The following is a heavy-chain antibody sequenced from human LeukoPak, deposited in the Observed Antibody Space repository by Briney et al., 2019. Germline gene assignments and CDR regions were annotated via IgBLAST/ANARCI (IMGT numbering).Heavy chain of an antibody. CDR2: INPNTGAT. CDR3: ARLGSSDI. V-gene: IGHV1-2*02. CDR1: AHTFTGYF. D-gene: IGHD3-16*01. Sequence: AAVNVSLKASAHTFTGYFMHWVRQAPGQGLEWMGWINPNTGATNYAQKFQGRVTMTIDTSLSTAYMKLSSLRSDDSVVYYCARLGSSDIWGQGTMVTVSS. J-gene: IGHJ3*02.